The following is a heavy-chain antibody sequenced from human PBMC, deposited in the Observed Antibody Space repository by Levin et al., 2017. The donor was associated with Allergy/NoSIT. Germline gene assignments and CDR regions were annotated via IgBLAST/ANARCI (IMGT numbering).Heavy chain of an antibody. J-gene: IGHJ4*02. V-gene: IGHV3-21*01. CDR1: GFTFGDHS. CDR2: IGRLGGPI. Sequence: GGSLRLSCAASGFTFGDHSMNWVRRAPGKGLEWLSVIGRLGGPIYYADSIRGRFTISRDNAKNSLYLQINSLRDEDTAVYYCARDSTGWSRDYWGQGTLVTVSS. D-gene: IGHD6-19*01. CDR3: ARDSTGWSRDY.